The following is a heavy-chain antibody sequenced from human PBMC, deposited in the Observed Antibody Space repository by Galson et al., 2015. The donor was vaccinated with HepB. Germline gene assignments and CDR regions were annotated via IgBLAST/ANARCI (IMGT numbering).Heavy chain of an antibody. CDR2: ISAYNGNT. CDR1: GYTFTSYG. Sequence: SVKVSCKASGYTFTSYGISWVRQAPGQGLEWMGWISAYNGNTNYAQKLQGRVTMTTDTSTSTAYMELRSLRSDDTAVYYCARDPGVDEMYYYYGMDVWGQGTTVTVSS. V-gene: IGHV1-18*01. CDR3: ARDPGVDEMYYYYGMDV. D-gene: IGHD3-10*01. J-gene: IGHJ6*02.